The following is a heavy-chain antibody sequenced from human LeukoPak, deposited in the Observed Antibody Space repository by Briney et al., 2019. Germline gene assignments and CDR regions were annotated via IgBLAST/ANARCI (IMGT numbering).Heavy chain of an antibody. J-gene: IGHJ4*02. D-gene: IGHD2-2*01. CDR3: TRDLCSSTSCYAPFDY. Sequence: GGSLRLSCTASGFTFGDYAMSLVRQAPGKGLEWVAFIRSKAYGGTTEYAASVKGRFTISRDDSKSIAYLQMNSLKTEDTAVYYCTRDLCSSTSCYAPFDYWGQGTLVTVSS. V-gene: IGHV3-49*04. CDR2: IRSKAYGGTT. CDR1: GFTFGDYA.